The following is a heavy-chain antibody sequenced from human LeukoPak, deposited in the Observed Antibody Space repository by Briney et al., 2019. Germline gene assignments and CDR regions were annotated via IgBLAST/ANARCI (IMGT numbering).Heavy chain of an antibody. CDR2: IWPDGSNK. CDR3: AKGPVNVLRFFPHC. CDR1: GFAFSSYS. V-gene: IGHV3-33*06. Sequence: GGSLRLSCEAAGFAFSSYSMHWVRQAPGKGLEWVAAIWPDGSNKYYANSVKGRFTISRDNSKNTLYLQMNSLRGDDTAIYYCAKGPVNVLRFFPHCWGQGTLVTVSS. D-gene: IGHD3-3*01. J-gene: IGHJ4*02.